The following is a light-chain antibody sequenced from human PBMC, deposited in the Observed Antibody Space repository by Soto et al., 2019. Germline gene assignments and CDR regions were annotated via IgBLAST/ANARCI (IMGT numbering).Light chain of an antibody. Sequence: EIVLTQSPATLSLSPGERATLSCGASQSVSNSYLAWYQQKPGLAPRLLIYDASSRATGIPDRFSGSGSGTAFTLTISRLEPEDFAVYYCQQYGSSPPYTFGQGNKLEIK. CDR2: DAS. CDR1: QSVSNSY. J-gene: IGKJ2*01. CDR3: QQYGSSPPYT. V-gene: IGKV3D-20*01.